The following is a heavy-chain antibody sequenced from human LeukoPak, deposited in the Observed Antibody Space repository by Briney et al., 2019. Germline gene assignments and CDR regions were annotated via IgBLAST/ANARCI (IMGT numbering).Heavy chain of an antibody. CDR1: GGSISSYY. CDR2: IYYSGST. CDR3: ARERVYYDFWSGYGGWFDP. Sequence: SETLSLTCTASGGSISSYYWSWIRQPPGKGLEWIGYIYYSGSTNYNPSLKSRVTISVDTSKNQFSLKLSSVTAADTAVYYCARERVYYDFWSGYGGWFDPWGQGTLVTVSS. V-gene: IGHV4-59*01. J-gene: IGHJ5*02. D-gene: IGHD3-3*01.